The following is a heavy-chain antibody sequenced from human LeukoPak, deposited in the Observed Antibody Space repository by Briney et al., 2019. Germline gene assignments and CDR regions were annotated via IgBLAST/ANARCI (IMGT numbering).Heavy chain of an antibody. J-gene: IGHJ4*02. Sequence: GGSLRLSCAASGFTFSSYGMHWVRQAPGKGLEWVAFIRYDGSNKYYADSVKGRFTISRDNPKNTLYLQMNSLRAEDTAVYYCAILGEYYYGSGSYYNFDYWGQGTLVTVSS. CDR1: GFTFSSYG. CDR2: IRYDGSNK. V-gene: IGHV3-30*02. D-gene: IGHD3-10*01. CDR3: AILGEYYYGSGSYYNFDY.